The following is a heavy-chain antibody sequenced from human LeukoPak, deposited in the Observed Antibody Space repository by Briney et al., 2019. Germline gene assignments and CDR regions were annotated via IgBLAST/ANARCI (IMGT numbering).Heavy chain of an antibody. CDR1: GFTFSSYA. D-gene: IGHD6-6*01. CDR2: ISYDGSNK. J-gene: IGHJ4*02. V-gene: IGHV3-30-3*01. CDR3: ARDGDIAARPHFDY. Sequence: GGSLRLSCAASGFTFSSYAMHWVRQAPGKGLEWVAVISYDGSNKYYADSVKGRFTISRDNSKNTLYLQMNSLRAEDTAMYYCARDGDIAARPHFDYWGQGTLVTVSS.